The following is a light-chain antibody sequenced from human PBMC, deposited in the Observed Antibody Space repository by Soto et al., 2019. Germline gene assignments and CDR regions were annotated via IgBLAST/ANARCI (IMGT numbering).Light chain of an antibody. CDR2: DVT. CDR1: SSDVGFYNH. Sequence: QSALTQHASVSGSPGQSITISCTGTSSDVGFYNHVSWYQQHPGKAPKLMISDVTNRPSGVSDRFSGSKSGNTASLTISGLQTEDEADYYCMSYTTSIIYVCGSGTKVTVL. CDR3: MSYTTSIIYV. J-gene: IGLJ1*01. V-gene: IGLV2-14*01.